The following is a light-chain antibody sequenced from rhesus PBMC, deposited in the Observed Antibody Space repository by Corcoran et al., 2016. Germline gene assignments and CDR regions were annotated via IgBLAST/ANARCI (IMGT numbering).Light chain of an antibody. J-gene: IGKJ3*01. V-gene: IGKV1-28*02. CDR3: LQHNSYPFT. Sequence: DIQMTQSPSSLSASVGDTVTITCRASQGISSYLNWFQQKPVKAPKLLIYDASSLESGVPSRFSGSGYGTDFTLTISSLQPEDFASYYCLQHNSYPFTFGPGTKLDIK. CDR1: QGISSY. CDR2: DAS.